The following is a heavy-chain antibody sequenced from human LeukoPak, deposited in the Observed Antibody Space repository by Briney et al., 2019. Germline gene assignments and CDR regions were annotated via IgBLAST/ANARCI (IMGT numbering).Heavy chain of an antibody. CDR1: GFTFSSYA. CDR3: AKVAVTTGYFDY. J-gene: IGHJ4*02. V-gene: IGHV3-30*18. Sequence: GGSLRLSCAASGFTFSSYAMSWVRQAPGKGLEWVAVISYDGSNKYYADSVKGRFTISRDNSKNTLYLQMNSLRAEDTAVYYCAKVAVTTGYFDYWGQGTLVTVSS. CDR2: ISYDGSNK. D-gene: IGHD4-17*01.